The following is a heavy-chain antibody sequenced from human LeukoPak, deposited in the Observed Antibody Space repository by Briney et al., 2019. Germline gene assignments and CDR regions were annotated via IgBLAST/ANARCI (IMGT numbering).Heavy chain of an antibody. J-gene: IGHJ6*02. CDR3: ARDPRYCSSTSCFRYYGMDV. D-gene: IGHD2-2*01. CDR1: GYTFTGYY. CDR2: INPNSGGT. Sequence: ASVKVSCKASGYTFTGYYMHWVRQAPGQGLEWTGWINPNSGGTNYAQKFQGRVTMTRDTSISTAYMELSRLRSDDTAVYYCARDPRYCSSTSCFRYYGMDVWGQGTTVTVSS. V-gene: IGHV1-2*02.